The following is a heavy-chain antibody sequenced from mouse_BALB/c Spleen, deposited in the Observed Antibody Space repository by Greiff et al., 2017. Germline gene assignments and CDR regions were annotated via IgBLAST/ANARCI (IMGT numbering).Heavy chain of an antibody. CDR3: ARVGYDAFAY. CDR1: GFTFSSYG. J-gene: IGHJ3*01. Sequence: EVQLVESGGGLVQPGGSLKLSCAASGFTFSSYGMSWVRQTPDKRLELVATINSNGGSTYYPDSVKGRFTISRDNAKNTLYLQMSSLKSEDTAMYYCARVGYDAFAYWGQGTLVTVSA. V-gene: IGHV5-6-3*01. D-gene: IGHD2-2*01. CDR2: INSNGGST.